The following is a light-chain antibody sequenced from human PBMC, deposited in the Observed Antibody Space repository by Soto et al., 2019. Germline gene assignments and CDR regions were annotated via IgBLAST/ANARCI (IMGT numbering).Light chain of an antibody. CDR1: QTVGSY. V-gene: IGKV3-11*01. CDR2: DTS. J-gene: IGKJ3*01. Sequence: LTQSPAILSLSPGEKATLSCTASQTVGSYMAWYQQRPGQPPRLLIHDTSHRASGVPARFRGSGSGTDFTLTITSLEPEDFAVYFCQQRRNWVSFGPGTRV. CDR3: QQRRNWVS.